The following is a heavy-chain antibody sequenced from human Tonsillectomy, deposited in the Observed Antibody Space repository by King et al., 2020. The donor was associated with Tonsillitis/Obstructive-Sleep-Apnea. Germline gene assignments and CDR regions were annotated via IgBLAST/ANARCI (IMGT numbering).Heavy chain of an antibody. V-gene: IGHV5-51*01. D-gene: IGHD7-27*01. CDR1: GYSFATYR. J-gene: IGHJ3*02. CDR2: IHPVDSET. CDR3: ARQGDNWGIMAGYDAFDI. Sequence: VQLVESGTEVRKPGESLNISCKGSGYSFATYRIAWVRQMPGKGLEWMGLIHPVDSETRYSPSFQGQVTISVDKSISAAYLHWSSLKPSDTAIYYCARQGDNWGIMAGYDAFDIWGQGTMVTVSS.